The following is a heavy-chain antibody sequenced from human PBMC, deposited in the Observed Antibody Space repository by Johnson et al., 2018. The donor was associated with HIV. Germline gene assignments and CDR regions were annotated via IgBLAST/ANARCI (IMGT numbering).Heavy chain of an antibody. V-gene: IGHV3-66*01. CDR2: IYSGGNT. D-gene: IGHD5-18*01. CDR3: AGGVTGYSYGT. CDR1: GFTVSSNY. Sequence: EQLVESGGGLVQPGGSLRLSCAAPGFTVSSNYMNWVRQAPGKGLEWVSVIYSGGNTYYADSVKGRFTISRDNSKNTLYLHMNSLRVEDTAVYYCAGGVTGYSYGTWGQGTMVTVSS. J-gene: IGHJ3*01.